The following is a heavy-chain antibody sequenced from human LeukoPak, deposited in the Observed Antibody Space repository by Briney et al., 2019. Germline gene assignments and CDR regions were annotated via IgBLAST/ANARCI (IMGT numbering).Heavy chain of an antibody. Sequence: PGGSLRLSCTASGLSLNNYAMSWVRQVPGKGLEWVSASSSSDDGKWYAESVRGRFTISRDTSKNTVYLQMNSLRVEDAGVYYCAKAPVTSCRGAFCYPFDYWGRGTLVTVSS. D-gene: IGHD2-21*01. CDR3: AKAPVTSCRGAFCYPFDY. J-gene: IGHJ4*01. CDR1: GLSLNNYA. V-gene: IGHV3-23*01. CDR2: SSSSDDGK.